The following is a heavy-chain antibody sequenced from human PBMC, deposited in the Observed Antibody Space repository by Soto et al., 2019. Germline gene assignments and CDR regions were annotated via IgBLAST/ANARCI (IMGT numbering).Heavy chain of an antibody. CDR1: GFTFSNYY. Sequence: GGSLRLSCAASGFTFSNYYMAWFRQAPGKGLECLSYISSREVTIYYADSVKCRFTISRDNTKNSLYLQMSSLRDEDTGVYYCARVSASGWHVNGRDYFDSWGQGTLVTVSS. CDR3: ARVSASGWHVNGRDYFDS. V-gene: IGHV3-11*01. J-gene: IGHJ4*02. CDR2: ISSREVTI. D-gene: IGHD6-19*01.